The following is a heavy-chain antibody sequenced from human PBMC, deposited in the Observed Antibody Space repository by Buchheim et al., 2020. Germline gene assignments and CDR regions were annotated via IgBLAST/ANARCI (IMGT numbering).Heavy chain of an antibody. Sequence: EVQLLESGGGLVQPGGSLRLSCAASGFTFSSYAMSWVRQAPGKGLEWVSAISGSGGSTYYADSVKGRFTISRDNSKNTLYLQMNSLRAEDTAVYYCAKYDCISTSCFGLGRGMDVWGQGTT. CDR1: GFTFSSYA. CDR3: AKYDCISTSCFGLGRGMDV. V-gene: IGHV3-23*01. J-gene: IGHJ6*02. CDR2: ISGSGGST. D-gene: IGHD2-2*01.